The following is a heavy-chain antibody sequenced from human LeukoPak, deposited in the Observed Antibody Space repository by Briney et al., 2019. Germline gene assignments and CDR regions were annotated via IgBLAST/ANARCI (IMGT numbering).Heavy chain of an antibody. CDR1: GYAFTSYY. CDR2: INPSGGST. V-gene: IGHV1-46*01. D-gene: IGHD4-23*01. J-gene: IGHJ3*02. Sequence: ASVKVSCKTSGYAFTSYYIHWVRQAPGQGLEWMGIINPSGGSTAYAQKFQGRVTMTRDTSTNTVYMKLSSLRSEDTAVYYCARPTTVGNAFHIWGQGTMVAVSS. CDR3: ARPTTVGNAFHI.